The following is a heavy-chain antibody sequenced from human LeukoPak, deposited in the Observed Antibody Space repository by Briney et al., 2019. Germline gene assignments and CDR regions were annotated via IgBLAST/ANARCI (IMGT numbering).Heavy chain of an antibody. CDR3: ARVLMITFGGVIPTDYYFDY. D-gene: IGHD3-16*02. CDR2: IYYSGST. CDR1: GGSISSSSYY. Sequence: SETLSLTCTVSGGSISSSSYYWGWIRQPPGKGLEWIGSIYYSGSTYYNPSLKSRVTISVDTSKNQFSLKLSSVTAADTAVYYCARVLMITFGGVIPTDYYFDYWGQGTLVTVSS. V-gene: IGHV4-39*07. J-gene: IGHJ4*02.